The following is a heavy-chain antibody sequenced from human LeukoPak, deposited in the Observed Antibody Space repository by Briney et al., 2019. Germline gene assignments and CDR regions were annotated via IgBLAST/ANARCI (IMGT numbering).Heavy chain of an antibody. CDR3: AREGHYDILTGYYLDDY. V-gene: IGHV4-59*12. D-gene: IGHD3-9*01. J-gene: IGHJ4*02. CDR2: IYYSGST. Sequence: SETLSLTCTVSGGSLSSYYWSWIRQPPGKGLEWIGYIYYSGSTNYNPSLKSRVTISVDTSKNQFSLKLSSVTAADTAVYYCAREGHYDILTGYYLDDYWGQGTLVTVSS. CDR1: GGSLSSYY.